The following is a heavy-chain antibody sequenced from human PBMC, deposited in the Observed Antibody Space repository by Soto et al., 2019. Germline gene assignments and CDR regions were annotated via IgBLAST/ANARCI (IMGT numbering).Heavy chain of an antibody. CDR2: ISAYNGNT. D-gene: IGHD3-16*01. V-gene: IGHV1-18*01. CDR3: AGPRGSLEELPSAFDY. J-gene: IGHJ4*02. Sequence: QVQLVQSGAEVKKPGASVKVSCKASGYTFTSYGISWVRQAPGQGLEWMGWISAYNGNTNYAQKLQGRVTMTTDTSTSTAYMQLRSLRSDDTSGYYCAGPRGSLEELPSAFDYWGQGTLVTVSS. CDR1: GYTFTSYG.